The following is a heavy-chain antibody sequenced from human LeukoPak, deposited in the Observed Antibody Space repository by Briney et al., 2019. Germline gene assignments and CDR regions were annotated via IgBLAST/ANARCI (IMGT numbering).Heavy chain of an antibody. J-gene: IGHJ2*01. D-gene: IGHD6-19*01. Sequence: PSETLSLTCAVYGGSFSGYYWSWIRQPPGKGLEWIGEINHSGSTNYNPSLKSRVTISVDTSKNQFSLKLSSVTAADTAVYYCARRSPYSSGRGRYFDLWGRGTLVTVSS. CDR3: ARRSPYSSGRGRYFDL. CDR2: INHSGST. CDR1: GGSFSGYY. V-gene: IGHV4-34*01.